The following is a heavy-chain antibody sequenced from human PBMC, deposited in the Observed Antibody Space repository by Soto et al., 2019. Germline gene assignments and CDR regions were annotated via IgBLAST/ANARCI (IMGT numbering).Heavy chain of an antibody. J-gene: IGHJ6*02. CDR2: IDPSDSYT. V-gene: IGHV5-10-1*01. CDR3: ARLWGWSNYYYGMDV. Sequence: GSLKISCKGSGYSFTSYWISWVRQMPGKGLEWMGRIDPSDSYTNYSPSFQGHVTISADKSISTAYLQWSSLKASDTAMYYCARLWGWSNYYYGMDVWGQGTTVTVSS. CDR1: GYSFTSYW. D-gene: IGHD3-16*01.